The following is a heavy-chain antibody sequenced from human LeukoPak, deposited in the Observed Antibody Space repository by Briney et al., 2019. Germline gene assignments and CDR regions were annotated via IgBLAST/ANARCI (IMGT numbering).Heavy chain of an antibody. V-gene: IGHV4-59*01. D-gene: IGHD3-22*01. CDR2: IYYSGST. J-gene: IGHJ4*02. CDR3: ARRAYSSGYYFFDY. Sequence: SETLSLTCTVSGGSISGYYWSWIRQPPGKGPEWIGYIYYSGSTNYNPSLKSRVTISIDTSKNQFSLKLSSVTAADTAVYYCARRAYSSGYYFFDYWGQGTLVTVSS. CDR1: GGSISGYY.